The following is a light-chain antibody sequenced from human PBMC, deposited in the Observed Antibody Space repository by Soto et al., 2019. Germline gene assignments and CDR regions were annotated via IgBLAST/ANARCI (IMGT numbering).Light chain of an antibody. V-gene: IGLV2-23*02. CDR2: DDT. Sequence: QSALTQPASVSGSPGQSITISCTATNRDIGSYNLVSWYQQHPDKAPKLMIYDDTKRPSGVSDRFSGSRSGNTASLTISGLQAEDEADYYCCSYATMTTVVVFGGGTKVTVL. CDR3: CSYATMTTVVV. J-gene: IGLJ2*01. CDR1: NRDIGSYNL.